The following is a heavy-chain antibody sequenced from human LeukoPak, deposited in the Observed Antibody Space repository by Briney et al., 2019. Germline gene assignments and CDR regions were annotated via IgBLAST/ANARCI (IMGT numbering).Heavy chain of an antibody. CDR3: ARMSASYLDY. Sequence: PGRSLRLSCAASGFTFRTYGMHWVRQAPGKGLEWVAVIWYDGSNKYYADSVKGRFTISRDNSKNTLYLQMNSLRAEDTALYYCARMSASYLDYWGQGTLVTVSS. V-gene: IGHV3-33*01. CDR2: IWYDGSNK. J-gene: IGHJ4*02. D-gene: IGHD3-3*01. CDR1: GFTFRTYG.